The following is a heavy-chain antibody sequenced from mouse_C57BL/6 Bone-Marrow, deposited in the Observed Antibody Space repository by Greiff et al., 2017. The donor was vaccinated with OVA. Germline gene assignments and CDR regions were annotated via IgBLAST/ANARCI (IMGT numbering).Heavy chain of an antibody. Sequence: QVQLKQPGAELVKPGASVKMSCKASGYTFTSYWKTWVKQRPGQGLEWIGDIYPGSGSTNYNEKFKSKATLTVDTSSSTAYMQLSSLTSEDSAVYYCARGYYGSSSYYYAMDYWGQGTSVTVSS. CDR3: ARGYYGSSSYYYAMDY. CDR1: GYTFTSYW. D-gene: IGHD1-1*01. CDR2: IYPGSGST. J-gene: IGHJ4*01. V-gene: IGHV1-55*01.